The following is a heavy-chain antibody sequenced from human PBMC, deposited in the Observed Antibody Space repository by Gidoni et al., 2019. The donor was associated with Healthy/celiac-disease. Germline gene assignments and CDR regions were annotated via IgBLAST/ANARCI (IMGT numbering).Heavy chain of an antibody. Sequence: EVQLVQSGAEVKKHGESLKISCKGSGYSFTSYWIGWVRQRPGKGLEWLGVIYPGDADTRYSPCFQGQVTISADKSISTAYLQWSSLKASDTAMYYCARRGYCSGGSCYSYFDYWGQGTLVTVSS. V-gene: IGHV5-51*01. CDR3: ARRGYCSGGSCYSYFDY. CDR2: IYPGDADT. D-gene: IGHD2-15*01. CDR1: GYSFTSYW. J-gene: IGHJ4*02.